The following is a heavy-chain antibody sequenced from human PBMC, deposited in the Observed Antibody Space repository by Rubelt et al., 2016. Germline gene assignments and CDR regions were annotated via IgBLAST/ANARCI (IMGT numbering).Heavy chain of an antibody. J-gene: IGHJ4*02. Sequence: EVQLLESGGGLVQPGGSLRLSCAASGFTFSSYAMSWVRQAPGKGLEWVSAISGSGGSTYYADAVKGRFTISRDNSKNTLYLQMNSLRAEDTAVYYCAKDPSIDYGDYVVFDYWGQGTLVTVSS. D-gene: IGHD4-17*01. CDR3: AKDPSIDYGDYVVFDY. V-gene: IGHV3-23*01. CDR1: GFTFSSYA. CDR2: ISGSGGST.